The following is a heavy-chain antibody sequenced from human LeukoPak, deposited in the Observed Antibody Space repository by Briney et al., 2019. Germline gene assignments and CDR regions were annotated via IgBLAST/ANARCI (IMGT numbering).Heavy chain of an antibody. CDR3: AKFRSGYSSGPHDAFDI. Sequence: GGSLRLSCAASGFTFSSYAMSWVRQAPGKGLEWASAISGSGGSTYYADSVKGRFTISRDNSKNTLYLQMNSLRAEDTAVYYCAKFRSGYSSGPHDAFDIWGQGTMVTVSS. D-gene: IGHD3-3*01. V-gene: IGHV3-23*01. CDR2: ISGSGGST. CDR1: GFTFSSYA. J-gene: IGHJ3*02.